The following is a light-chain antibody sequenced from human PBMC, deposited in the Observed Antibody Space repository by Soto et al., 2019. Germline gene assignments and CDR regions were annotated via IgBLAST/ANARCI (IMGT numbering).Light chain of an antibody. J-gene: IGLJ2*01. V-gene: IGLV3-21*04. CDR1: NIGNKH. CDR3: QVWDSTSDHLV. CDR2: YDN. Sequence: SSELTQPPSVSVAPGKTARISCGGNNIGNKHVHWYQQKSGQAPVLVISYDNDRPSGIPERFSGFNSGNTATLTISRVEAGDEADYYCQVWDSTSDHLVFGGGTKVSVL.